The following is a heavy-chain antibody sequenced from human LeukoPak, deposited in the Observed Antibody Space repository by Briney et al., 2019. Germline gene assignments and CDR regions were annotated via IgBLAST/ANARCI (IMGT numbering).Heavy chain of an antibody. CDR2: ISGSGGST. CDR3: AKDIVVVPAAINY. Sequence: GGSLRLSCAASGFTFSSYAMSWVRQAPGKGLEWVSAISGSGGSTYYADSVKGRFTISRDNSKNTLYLRMNSLRAEDTAVYYCAKDIVVVPAAINYWGQGTLVTVSS. D-gene: IGHD2-2*01. J-gene: IGHJ4*02. V-gene: IGHV3-23*01. CDR1: GFTFSSYA.